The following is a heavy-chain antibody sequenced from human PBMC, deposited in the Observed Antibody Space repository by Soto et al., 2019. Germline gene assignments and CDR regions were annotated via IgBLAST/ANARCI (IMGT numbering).Heavy chain of an antibody. D-gene: IGHD3-3*01. CDR3: AKKVTIYAVDPADY. V-gene: IGHV3-23*01. J-gene: IGHJ4*02. Sequence: GGSLRLSCAASGFTFSNYGMSWVRQAPGKGLEWVSVMSGSGDDAYYADSVKGRFTISRDNSKNMLYLQMNSLRAEDTAVYFCAKKVTIYAVDPADYWGQGTQVTVSS. CDR1: GFTFSNYG. CDR2: MSGSGDDA.